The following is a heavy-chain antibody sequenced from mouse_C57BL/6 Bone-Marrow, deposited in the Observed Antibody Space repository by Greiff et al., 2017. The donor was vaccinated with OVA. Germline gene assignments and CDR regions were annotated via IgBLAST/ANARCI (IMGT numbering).Heavy chain of an antibody. D-gene: IGHD2-1*01. Sequence: EVQLVESGGGLVQPGGSMKLSCAASGFTFSDSWMDWVRQSPEKGLEWVAEIRNKANNHATYYAESVKGRFTISRDDAKSSVYLQMNSLRAEDTGIYYCTKRLLWLYAMDYWGQGTSVTVSS. J-gene: IGHJ4*01. CDR3: TKRLLWLYAMDY. CDR2: IRNKANNHAT. CDR1: GFTFSDSW. V-gene: IGHV6-6*01.